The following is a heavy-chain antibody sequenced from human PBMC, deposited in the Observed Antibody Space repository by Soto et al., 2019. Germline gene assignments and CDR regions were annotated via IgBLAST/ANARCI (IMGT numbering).Heavy chain of an antibody. Sequence: QVQLVQSGAEVKKPGSSVQVSCKASGGTFSSHVFNLVRQSPGQGVEWLGGIMPIIGTANYAQKFQGRVTITADESTSTAYMELSSLRSEDTAVYYCARDLEFRDGNISHLDYWGQGTRVTVSS. D-gene: IGHD3-10*01. J-gene: IGHJ4*02. V-gene: IGHV1-69*01. CDR2: IMPIIGTA. CDR3: ARDLEFRDGNISHLDY. CDR1: GGTFSSHV.